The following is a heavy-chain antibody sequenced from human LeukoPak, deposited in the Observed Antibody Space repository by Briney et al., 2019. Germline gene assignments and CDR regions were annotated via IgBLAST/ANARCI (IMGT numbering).Heavy chain of an antibody. J-gene: IGHJ4*02. Sequence: GGSLRLSCAASGFTDSSNYMSWVRQAPGKGLEWVSVIYTDENTYYADSVKGRFTISRDNSKNTLYLQMSSLKAEDTAVYYCARDPKGFWYFDYWGQGTLVTVSS. D-gene: IGHD3-3*01. CDR1: GFTDSSNY. V-gene: IGHV3-53*01. CDR3: ARDPKGFWYFDY. CDR2: IYTDENT.